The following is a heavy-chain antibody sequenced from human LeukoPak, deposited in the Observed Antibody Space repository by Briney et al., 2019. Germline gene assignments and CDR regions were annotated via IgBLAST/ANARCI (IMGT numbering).Heavy chain of an antibody. CDR2: INTGNGNT. J-gene: IGHJ1*01. Sequence: ASVKVSCKTSGYTFTNYGMHWVRQAPRQSLEWMGWINTGNGNTKSSQKFQDRVTLTRDTSASTAYMELNSLSPEDTAVYYCARVPLHDASGRYYPHWGQGTLVTVSS. D-gene: IGHD3-22*01. V-gene: IGHV1-3*04. CDR3: ARVPLHDASGRYYPH. CDR1: GYTFTNYG.